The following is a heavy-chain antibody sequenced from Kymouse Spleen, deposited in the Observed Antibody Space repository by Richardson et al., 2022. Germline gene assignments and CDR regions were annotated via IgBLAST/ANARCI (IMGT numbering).Heavy chain of an antibody. CDR2: IRSKANSYAT. D-gene: IGHD1-7*01. J-gene: IGHJ4*02. V-gene: IGHV3-73*02. CDR1: GFTFSGSA. CDR3: TSLTGTTGY. Sequence: EVQLVESGGGLVQPGGSLKLSCAASGFTFSGSAMHWVRQASGKGLEWVGRIRSKANSYATAYAASVKGRFTISRDDSKNTAYLQMNSLKTEDTAVYYCTSLTGTTGYWGQGTLVTVSS.